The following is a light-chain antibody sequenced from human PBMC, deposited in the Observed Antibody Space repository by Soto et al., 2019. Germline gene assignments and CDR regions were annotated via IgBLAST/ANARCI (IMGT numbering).Light chain of an antibody. CDR3: SSYTSSSTPYV. J-gene: IGLJ1*01. CDR1: SSDVGGYNY. Sequence: SVLTQPASVSGSPGQSITISCTGTSSDVGGYNYASWYQQHPGKAPKLMIYEVSNRPSGVSNRFSGSKSGNTASLTISGLQAEDEADYYCSSYTSSSTPYVFGTGTKVTVL. V-gene: IGLV2-14*01. CDR2: EVS.